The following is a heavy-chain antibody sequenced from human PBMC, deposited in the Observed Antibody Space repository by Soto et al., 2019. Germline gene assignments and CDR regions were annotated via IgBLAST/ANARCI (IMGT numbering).Heavy chain of an antibody. CDR1: GITFTNYW. CDR2: VDSDGRGT. V-gene: IGHV3-74*01. J-gene: IGHJ4*02. Sequence: EVQLVESGGGSVQPGGSLRLSCVASGITFTNYWMHWVRQVPGKGLVWVARVDSDGRGTSYADFVKGRFTISRDNAKNTLYLQMHSLRGEDTAMYYCGTVFEHWGQGIPVTVSS. CDR3: GTVFEH.